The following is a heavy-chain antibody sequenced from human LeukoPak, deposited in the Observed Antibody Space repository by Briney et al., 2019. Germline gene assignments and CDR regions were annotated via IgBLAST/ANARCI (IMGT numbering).Heavy chain of an antibody. V-gene: IGHV4-39*01. CDR1: GGSISSSSYY. CDR3: ARQVGSGWWGGPPAYFDY. CDR2: IYYSGST. D-gene: IGHD6-19*01. Sequence: PSETLSLTCTVSGGSISSSSYYWGWIRQPPGKGLEWIGSIYYSGSTYYNPSLKSRVTISVDTSKNQFSLKLSSVTAADTAVYYCARQVGSGWWGGPPAYFDYWGQGTLVTVSS. J-gene: IGHJ4*02.